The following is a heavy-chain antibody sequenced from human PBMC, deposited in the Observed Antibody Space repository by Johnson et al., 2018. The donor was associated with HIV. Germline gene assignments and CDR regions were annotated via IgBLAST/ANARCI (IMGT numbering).Heavy chain of an antibody. CDR1: GFTFSNYA. V-gene: IGHV3-33*01. Sequence: VQLVESVGGVVQPGRSLRLSCEASGFTFSNYAMHWVRQAPGKGLEWVAVIWYNGSKKWYADSVKGRFTISRDNSKNTLYLQMNSLRAEDTTVYYCAIDPAAAALRAFDIWGQGTMVTVSS. CDR3: AIDPAAAALRAFDI. J-gene: IGHJ3*02. CDR2: IWYNGSKK. D-gene: IGHD6-13*01.